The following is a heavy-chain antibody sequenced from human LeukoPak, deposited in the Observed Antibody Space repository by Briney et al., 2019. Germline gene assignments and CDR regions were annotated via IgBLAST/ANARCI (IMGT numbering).Heavy chain of an antibody. CDR2: IYYSGST. CDR3: ARGGSYYGY. V-gene: IGHV4-59*08. CDR1: GGSTSSYY. Sequence: PSETLSLTCSVSGGSTSSYYWSWIRQPPGKGLEWIGNIYYSGSTNYNPSLKSRVTISLDTSKSQSSLQLSSVTAADTAVYYCARGGSYYGYWGQGTLVTVSS. D-gene: IGHD1-26*01. J-gene: IGHJ4*02.